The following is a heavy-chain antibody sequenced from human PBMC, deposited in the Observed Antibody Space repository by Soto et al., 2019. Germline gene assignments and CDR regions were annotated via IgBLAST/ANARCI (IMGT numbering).Heavy chain of an antibody. V-gene: IGHV1-69*12. Sequence: QVQLVQSGPEVKKPGSTVKVSCKASGGTSNTYPISWVRQAPGQGLEWMGGIIPIFGTSNYAQKFQGRVTITADVSTSTGYMELSSLRSDDTAVYYGATFEKQQLNYFDSWGQGTLVTVSS. CDR2: IIPIFGTS. CDR3: ATFEKQQLNYFDS. CDR1: GGTSNTYP. J-gene: IGHJ4*02. D-gene: IGHD6-13*01.